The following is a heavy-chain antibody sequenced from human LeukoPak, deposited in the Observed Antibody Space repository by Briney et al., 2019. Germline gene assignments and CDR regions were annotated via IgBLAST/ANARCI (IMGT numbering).Heavy chain of an antibody. CDR1: GFTFSYYS. Sequence: GGSLRLSCAASGFTFSYYSMNWVRQAPGRGLEWVSCISSSSSLIFYSDSERGRFTISRDNAKNLLYLHMNSLRVEDTAVYYCAKVDRGDYSSSPVPYYNYYMNVWGKGTTVTVSS. J-gene: IGHJ6*03. V-gene: IGHV3-21*01. CDR2: ISSSSSLI. D-gene: IGHD6-13*01. CDR3: AKVDRGDYSSSPVPYYNYYMNV.